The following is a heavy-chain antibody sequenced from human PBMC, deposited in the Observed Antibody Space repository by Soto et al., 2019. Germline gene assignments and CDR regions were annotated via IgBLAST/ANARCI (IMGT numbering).Heavy chain of an antibody. Sequence: ASVEVCGKDCGETLNSNAMQWVRQEKEQRLEWMGWINAGNGNTKYSQKFQGRVTITRDTSASTAYMELSSLRSEDTAVYYCARVEHTYYYGSGSELDYWGQGTLVTVSS. CDR1: GETLNSNA. D-gene: IGHD3-10*01. CDR3: ARVEHTYYYGSGSELDY. J-gene: IGHJ4*02. CDR2: INAGNGNT. V-gene: IGHV1-3*01.